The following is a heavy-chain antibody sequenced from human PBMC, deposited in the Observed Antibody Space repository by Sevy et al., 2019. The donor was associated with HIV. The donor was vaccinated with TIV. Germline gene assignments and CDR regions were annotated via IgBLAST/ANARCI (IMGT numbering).Heavy chain of an antibody. J-gene: IGHJ4*02. D-gene: IGHD2-21*01. V-gene: IGHV3-30*18. CDR2: ISGDGSDT. Sequence: GGSLRLSCAASGFTFDRYFMHWVRQAPGKGLEWLAVISGDGSDTSYAHSLRGRFTISRDNSKNTLFLQMNRLGTEDTAVYFCAKRDLNHQFLLDFWGQGTLVTVSS. CDR1: GFTFDRYF. CDR3: AKRDLNHQFLLDF.